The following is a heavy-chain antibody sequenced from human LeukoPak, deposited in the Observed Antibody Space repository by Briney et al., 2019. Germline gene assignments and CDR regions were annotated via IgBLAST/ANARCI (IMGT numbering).Heavy chain of an antibody. Sequence: SETLSLTCTVSGVSVSSGSYYWSWIRQPPGKGLEWIGYIYYSGSTNYNPSLKSRVTISVDTSKNQFSLKLSSVTAADTAVYYCARDKQNYYDSSVYSYWGQEPLVTVS. CDR3: ARDKQNYYDSSVYSY. J-gene: IGHJ4*02. D-gene: IGHD3-22*01. CDR2: IYYSGST. CDR1: GVSVSSGSYY. V-gene: IGHV4-61*01.